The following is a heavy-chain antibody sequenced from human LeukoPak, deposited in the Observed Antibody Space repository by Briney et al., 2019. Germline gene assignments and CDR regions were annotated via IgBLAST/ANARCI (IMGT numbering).Heavy chain of an antibody. CDR2: IYHSGTT. D-gene: IGHD6-19*01. Sequence: SETLSLTCNVSGVSISTHYWSWIRQSPGKGLEWIGFIYHSGTTNYNPSLKSRVTISVDTSKNQFSLKLSSVTAADTAVYYCARGRWYSSTMRLDYWGQGTLVTVSS. V-gene: IGHV4-59*11. CDR3: ARGRWYSSTMRLDY. CDR1: GVSISTHY. J-gene: IGHJ4*02.